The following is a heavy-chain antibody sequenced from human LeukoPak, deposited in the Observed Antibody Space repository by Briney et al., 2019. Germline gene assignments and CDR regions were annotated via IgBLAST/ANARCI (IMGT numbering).Heavy chain of an antibody. V-gene: IGHV1-69*04. CDR2: IIPILGIA. CDR3: ASSWFGESYYFDY. Sequence: ASVKVSCKASGGTFSSHAISWVRQAPGQGLEWMGRIIPILGIANYAQKFQGRVTITADKSTSAAYMELSSLRSEDTAVYYCASSWFGESYYFDYWGQGTLVTVSS. CDR1: GGTFSSHA. D-gene: IGHD3-10*01. J-gene: IGHJ4*02.